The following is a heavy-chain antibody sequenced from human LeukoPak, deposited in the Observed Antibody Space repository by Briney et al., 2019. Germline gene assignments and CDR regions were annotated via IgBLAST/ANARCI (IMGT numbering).Heavy chain of an antibody. J-gene: IGHJ6*04. CDR2: ISSSSSTI. CDR1: GFTFSSYS. D-gene: IGHD3-3*01. CDR3: ARDQGYDFWSGYYPTGV. Sequence: PGGSLRLSCAASGFTFSSYSMNWVRQAPGKGLEWVSYISSSSSTIYYADSVKGRFTISRDNAKNSLYLQMNSLRAEDTAVYYCARDQGYDFWSGYYPTGVWGKGTTVTVSS. V-gene: IGHV3-48*01.